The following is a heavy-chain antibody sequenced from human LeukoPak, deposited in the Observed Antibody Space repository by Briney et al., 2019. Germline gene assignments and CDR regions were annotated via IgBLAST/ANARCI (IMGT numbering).Heavy chain of an antibody. CDR1: GDSITSYF. CDR3: AREIGWRYYDSSGYFSYYFDY. CDR2: IYYSGST. Sequence: KTSETLSLTCTVSGDSITSYFWSWIRQPPGKGLEWIGYIYYSGSTNYNPSLKSRVTISVDTSKNQFSLKLSSVTAADTAVYYCAREIGWRYYDSSGYFSYYFDYWGQGTLVTVSS. V-gene: IGHV4-59*01. J-gene: IGHJ4*02. D-gene: IGHD3-22*01.